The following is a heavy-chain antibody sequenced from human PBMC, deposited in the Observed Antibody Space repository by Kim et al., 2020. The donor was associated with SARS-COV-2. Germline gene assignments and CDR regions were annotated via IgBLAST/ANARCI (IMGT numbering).Heavy chain of an antibody. CDR3: ATRGGPGYCSGGSCYGGKVRAFDI. CDR2: IYSGGST. CDR1: GFTVSSNY. D-gene: IGHD2-15*01. V-gene: IGHV3-66*01. J-gene: IGHJ3*02. Sequence: GGSLRLSCAASGFTVSSNYMSWVRQAPGKGLEWVSVIYSGGSTYYADSVKGRFTISRDNSKNTLYLQMNSLRAEDTAVYYCATRGGPGYCSGGSCYGGKVRAFDIWGQGTMVTVSS.